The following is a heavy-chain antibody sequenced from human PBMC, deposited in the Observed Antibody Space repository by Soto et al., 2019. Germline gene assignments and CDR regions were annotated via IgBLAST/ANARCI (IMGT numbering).Heavy chain of an antibody. CDR1: GFTVSSNY. CDR3: ASWNYGYYYYYYGMDV. D-gene: IGHD1-7*01. V-gene: IGHV3-53*01. Sequence: GGSLRLSCAASGFTVSSNYMSWVRQAPGKGLEWVSVIYSGGSTYYADSVKGRFTISRDNSKNTLYLQMNSLRAEDTAVYYCASWNYGYYYYYYGMDVWGQGTTVTVSS. J-gene: IGHJ6*02. CDR2: IYSGGST.